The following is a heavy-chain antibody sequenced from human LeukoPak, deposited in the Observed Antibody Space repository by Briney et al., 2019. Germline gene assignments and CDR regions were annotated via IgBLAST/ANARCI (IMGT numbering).Heavy chain of an antibody. D-gene: IGHD6-6*01. CDR3: ARGSSNIAGRDNWFDP. CDR2: ISTSSSYI. CDR1: GFTFSSNS. J-gene: IGHJ5*02. V-gene: IGHV3-21*01. Sequence: GGSLRLSCAGSGFTFSSNSMTWVRQAPGKGLEWVSSISTSSSYIDYADSVKGRFTISRDNAKSSLYLEMNSLRVDDTAVYYCARGSSNIAGRDNWFDPWGQGTLVTVSS.